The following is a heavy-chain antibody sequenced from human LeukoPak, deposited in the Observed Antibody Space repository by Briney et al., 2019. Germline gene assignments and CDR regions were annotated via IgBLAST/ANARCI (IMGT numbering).Heavy chain of an antibody. V-gene: IGHV3-15*01. CDR2: IKSKTDGGTT. J-gene: IGHJ4*02. D-gene: IGHD6-13*01. Sequence: PGGSLRLSCAASGFTFSSYSMNWVRQAPGKGLEWVGRIKSKTDGGTTDYAAPVKGRFTISRDDSKNTLYLQMNSLKTEDTAVYYCTTDSEGIADFDYWGQGTLVTVSS. CDR1: GFTFSSYS. CDR3: TTDSEGIADFDY.